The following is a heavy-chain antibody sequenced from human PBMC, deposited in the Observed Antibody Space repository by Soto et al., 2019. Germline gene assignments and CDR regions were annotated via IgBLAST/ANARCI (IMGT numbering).Heavy chain of an antibody. V-gene: IGHV2-5*02. D-gene: IGHD3-3*01. CDR2: IYWDDDK. CDR3: AHRVLRTVFGLVTTTAIYFDF. Sequence: QITLKESGPTVVKPTEPLTLTCTFSGFSLTTSGVGVGWVRQSPGKAPEWLALIYWDDDKRYSTSLKSRLTITKGTSKHQVVLTMANVDPADTATYYCAHRVLRTVFGLVTTTAIYFDFWGQGTPVVVSS. CDR1: GFSLTTSGVG. J-gene: IGHJ4*02.